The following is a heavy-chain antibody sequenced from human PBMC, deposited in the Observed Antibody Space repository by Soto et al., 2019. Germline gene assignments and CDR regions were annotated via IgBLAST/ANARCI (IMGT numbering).Heavy chain of an antibody. Sequence: GESLKISCKGSGYSFTSYWIGWVRQMPWKGLEWMGIIYPGDSDTRYSPSFQGQVTISADKSISTAYLQWSSLKASDTAMYYCARQVYCSSTSCYTGPFDYWGQGTLVTSPQ. CDR2: IYPGDSDT. V-gene: IGHV5-51*01. CDR3: ARQVYCSSTSCYTGPFDY. D-gene: IGHD2-2*02. J-gene: IGHJ4*02. CDR1: GYSFTSYW.